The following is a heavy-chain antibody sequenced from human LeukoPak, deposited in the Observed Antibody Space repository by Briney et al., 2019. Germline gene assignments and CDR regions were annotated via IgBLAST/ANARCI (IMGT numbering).Heavy chain of an antibody. Sequence: PSETLSLTCTVSGGSISSYYWSWIRQPPGKGLEWIGYIYYSGSTNYNPSLKSRVTISVDTSKNQFSLKLSSVTAADTAVYYCARDPYDSSGYYNDAFDIWGQGTMVTVSS. J-gene: IGHJ3*02. D-gene: IGHD3-22*01. V-gene: IGHV4-59*01. CDR3: ARDPYDSSGYYNDAFDI. CDR2: IYYSGST. CDR1: GGSISSYY.